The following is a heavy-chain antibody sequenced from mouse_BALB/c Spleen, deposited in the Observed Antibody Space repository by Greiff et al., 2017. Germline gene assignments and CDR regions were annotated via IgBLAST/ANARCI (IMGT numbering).Heavy chain of an antibody. CDR3: ARQVGY. V-gene: IGHV1-54*01. J-gene: IGHJ2*01. CDR2: INPGSGGT. CDR1: GYAFTNYL. Sequence: QVQLKQSGAELVRPGTSVKVSCKASGYAFTNYLIEWVKQRPGQGLEWIGVINPGSGGTNYNEKFKGKATLTADKSSSTAYMQLSSLTSDDSAVYFCARQVGYWGQGTTLTVSS.